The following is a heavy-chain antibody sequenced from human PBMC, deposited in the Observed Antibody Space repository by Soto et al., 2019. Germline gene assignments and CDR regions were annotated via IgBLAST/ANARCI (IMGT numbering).Heavy chain of an antibody. J-gene: IGHJ6*02. Sequence: QVQLLQSGAEVKKPGSSVKVSCKVSGGAFTNYALNWVRHGPRQGLEWLGGIIPLHNTSNYSLKFLGRVTVTADISSTTVYMELNSLTSDDTATYYCASWSNWNPLYYDGLDVWGQGTTVTVSS. CDR1: GGAFTNYA. CDR2: IIPLHNTS. V-gene: IGHV1-69*06. D-gene: IGHD1-20*01. CDR3: ASWSNWNPLYYDGLDV.